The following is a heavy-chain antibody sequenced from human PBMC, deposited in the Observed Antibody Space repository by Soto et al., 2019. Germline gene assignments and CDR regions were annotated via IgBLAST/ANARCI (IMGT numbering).Heavy chain of an antibody. J-gene: IGHJ6*02. CDR2: IIPIFGTA. Sequence: SVKVSCKASGGTFSSYAISWVRQAPGQGLEWMGGIIPIFGTANYAQKFQGRVTITADESTSTAYMELSSLRSEDTAVYYCARAMVHIEPGYYYYGMDVWGQGTTVTVSS. CDR3: ARAMVHIEPGYYYYGMDV. V-gene: IGHV1-69*13. CDR1: GGTFSSYA. D-gene: IGHD3-10*01.